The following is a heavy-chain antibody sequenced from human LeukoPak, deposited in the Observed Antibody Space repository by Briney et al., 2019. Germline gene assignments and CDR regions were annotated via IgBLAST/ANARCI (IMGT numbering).Heavy chain of an antibody. V-gene: IGHV4-31*03. CDR1: GGSISSGGYY. Sequence: PSETLSLTCTVSGGSISSGGYYWSWIRQHPGKGLEWIGYIYHSGSTYYNPSLKSRVTISVDTSKNQFSLKLSSVTAADTAVYYCARDDSEIIDYWGQGTLVTVSS. J-gene: IGHJ4*02. D-gene: IGHD5-24*01. CDR2: IYHSGST. CDR3: ARDDSEIIDY.